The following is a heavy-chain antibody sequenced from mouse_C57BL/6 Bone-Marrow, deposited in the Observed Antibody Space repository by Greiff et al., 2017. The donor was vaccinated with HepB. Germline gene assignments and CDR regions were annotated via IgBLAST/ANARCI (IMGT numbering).Heavy chain of an antibody. CDR1: GFTFSTSG. CDR2: INTGGTYT. CDR3: ARDRFDYYFDY. Sequence: EVKLQESGGDLVKSGGSLKLSCAASGFTFSTSGMSWVRPTPDKRLEWVASINTGGTYTYYSDSVRGRFTISKDTARNTLFLQMSSLKSEDTAIYYCARDRFDYYFDYWGQGTTLTVSS. J-gene: IGHJ2*01. V-gene: IGHV5-6*01. D-gene: IGHD2-14*01.